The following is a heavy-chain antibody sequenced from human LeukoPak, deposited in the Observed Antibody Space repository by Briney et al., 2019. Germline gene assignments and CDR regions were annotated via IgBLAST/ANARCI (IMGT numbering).Heavy chain of an antibody. D-gene: IGHD3-22*01. J-gene: IGHJ3*02. V-gene: IGHV1-69*13. CDR2: IIPIFGTA. CDR1: GGTFSSYA. Sequence: ASVKVSCKASGGTFSSYAISWVRQAPGQGLEWMGGIIPIFGTANYAQKFQGRVTITADESTSTVYMELSSLRSEDTAVYYCARVRRSYYDSSGSHAFDIWGQGTMVTVSS. CDR3: ARVRRSYYDSSGSHAFDI.